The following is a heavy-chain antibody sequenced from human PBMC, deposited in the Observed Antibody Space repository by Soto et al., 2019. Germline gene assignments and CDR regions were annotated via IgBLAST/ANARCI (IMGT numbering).Heavy chain of an antibody. V-gene: IGHV4-34*01. CDR1: GGSFSGYY. CDR3: ARTRGDYDFWSGYYRLDYFDY. Sequence: QVQLQQWGAGLLKPSETLSLTCAVYGGSFSGYYWSWIRQPPGKGLEWIGEINHSGSTNYNPSLTSRVTISVDTSKNQFSLKLSSVTAADTAVYYCARTRGDYDFWSGYYRLDYFDYWGQGTLVTVSS. J-gene: IGHJ4*02. CDR2: INHSGST. D-gene: IGHD3-3*01.